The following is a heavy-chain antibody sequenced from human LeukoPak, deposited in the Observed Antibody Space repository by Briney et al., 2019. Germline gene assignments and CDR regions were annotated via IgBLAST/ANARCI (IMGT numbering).Heavy chain of an antibody. D-gene: IGHD3-9*01. CDR2: IYTSGST. J-gene: IGHJ4*02. V-gene: IGHV4-61*02. CDR3: ARQYYDILTGYYSFDY. Sequence: SQTLSLTCTVSGGSISSGGYYWSWIRQPAGKGLEWIGRIYTSGSTNYNPSLKSRVTISVDTSKNQFSLKLSSVTAADTAVYYCARQYYDILTGYYSFDYWGQGTLVTVSS. CDR1: GGSISSGGYY.